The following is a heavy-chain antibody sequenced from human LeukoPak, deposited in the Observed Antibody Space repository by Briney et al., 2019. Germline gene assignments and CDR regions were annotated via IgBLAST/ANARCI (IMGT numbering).Heavy chain of an antibody. CDR2: IYYSGST. Sequence: SETLSLTCTVSGGSISSYYWSWIRQPPGKGLEWIGYIYYSGSTNYNPSLKSRVTISVDTSKNQFSLKLSSVTAADTAVYYCARAALVFDYWGQGTLVTVSS. V-gene: IGHV4-59*08. CDR1: GGSISSYY. D-gene: IGHD2-15*01. J-gene: IGHJ4*02. CDR3: ARAALVFDY.